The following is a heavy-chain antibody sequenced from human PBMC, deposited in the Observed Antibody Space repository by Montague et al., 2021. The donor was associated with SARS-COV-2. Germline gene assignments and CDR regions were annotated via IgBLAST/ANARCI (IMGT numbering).Heavy chain of an antibody. CDR3: ARHPGSPKDAFDI. J-gene: IGHJ3*02. V-gene: IGHV4-39*01. CDR2: IFYTGNT. CDR1: GGSVSSRSYY. Sequence: SETLSLTRTVSGGSVSSRSYYWGWIRQPPGKGLEWIGTIFYTGNTYYXPSLKSRITISIDRSKNQFSLKLTSVAAADTSLYYCARHPGSPKDAFDIWGQGTMVTVSS.